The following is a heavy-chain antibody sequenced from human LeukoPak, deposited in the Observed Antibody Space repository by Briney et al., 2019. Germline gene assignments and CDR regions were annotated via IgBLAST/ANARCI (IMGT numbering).Heavy chain of an antibody. Sequence: GGSLRLSCAASGFTFSSYAMSWVRQAPGKGLEWVSAISGSGGSTYYADSVKGRFTISRDNSKNTLYLQMNGLRAEDTAVYYCANCYKGWHFDYWGQGTLVTVSS. CDR1: GFTFSSYA. D-gene: IGHD2-2*02. V-gene: IGHV3-23*01. CDR3: ANCYKGWHFDY. CDR2: ISGSGGST. J-gene: IGHJ4*02.